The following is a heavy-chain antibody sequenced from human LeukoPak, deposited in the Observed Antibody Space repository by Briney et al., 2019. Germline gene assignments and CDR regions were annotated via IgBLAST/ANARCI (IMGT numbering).Heavy chain of an antibody. Sequence: GSLRLSCAASGFTFSGYEMNWVRQAPGKGLEWVSYISRSGTIISYADSVKGRFTISRDNAKNSLYLQMNSLRAEDTAVHYCARERDDYYFDYWGQGTLVTVSS. CDR2: ISRSGTII. CDR1: GFTFSGYE. D-gene: IGHD3-3*01. CDR3: ARERDDYYFDY. J-gene: IGHJ4*02. V-gene: IGHV3-48*03.